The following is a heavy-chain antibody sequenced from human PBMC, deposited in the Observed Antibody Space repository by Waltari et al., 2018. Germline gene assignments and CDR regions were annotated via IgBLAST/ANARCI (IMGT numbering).Heavy chain of an antibody. CDR2: MNPNSGDT. Sequence: QVQLVQSGAEVKKPGASVKVSCKASGYTFTRYDISWVRQATGQGLEWMGGMNPNSGDTGYAQKFQGRVTMTRNTSISTAYMELSSLRSEDTAVYYCARVYSGSYFPGMDVWGQGTTVTVSS. D-gene: IGHD1-26*01. CDR3: ARVYSGSYFPGMDV. J-gene: IGHJ6*02. CDR1: GYTFTRYD. V-gene: IGHV1-8*01.